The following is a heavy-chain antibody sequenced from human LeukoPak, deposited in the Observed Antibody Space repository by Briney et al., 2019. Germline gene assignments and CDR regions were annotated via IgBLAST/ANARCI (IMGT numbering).Heavy chain of an antibody. J-gene: IGHJ4*02. Sequence: PGGSLRLSCAAPGFTFDDYAMHWVRQAPGKGLEWVSGISWNSGSIGYADSVKGRFTISRDNAKNSLYLQMNSLRAEDTALYYCAKDIGWDYYDSSGYFDYWGQGTLVTVSS. CDR2: ISWNSGSI. V-gene: IGHV3-9*01. CDR1: GFTFDDYA. CDR3: AKDIGWDYYDSSGYFDY. D-gene: IGHD3-22*01.